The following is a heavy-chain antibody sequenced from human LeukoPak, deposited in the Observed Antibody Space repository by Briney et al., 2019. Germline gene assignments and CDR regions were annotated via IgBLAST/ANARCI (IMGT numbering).Heavy chain of an antibody. CDR3: ASLWFGESRFDY. J-gene: IGHJ4*02. Sequence: GGSLRLSCAAAGFTFSSYAMSWIRQAPGKGLEWVSYISSSSSYTNYADSVKGRFTISRDNAKNSLYLQMNSLRAEDTAVYYCASLWFGESRFDYWGQGTLVTVSS. D-gene: IGHD3-10*01. CDR1: GFTFSSYA. V-gene: IGHV3-11*03. CDR2: ISSSSSYT.